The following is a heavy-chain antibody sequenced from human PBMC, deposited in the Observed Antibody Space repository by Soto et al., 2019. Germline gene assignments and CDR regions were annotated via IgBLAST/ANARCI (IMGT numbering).Heavy chain of an antibody. CDR2: ISSSSSYI. Sequence: EVQLVESGGGLVKPGGSLRLSCAASGFTFSSYSMNWVRQAPGKGLEWVSSISSSSSYIYYADSVKGRFTISRDSAKNSLYLQMNSLRAEDTAVYYCASCPGRQQLAPGHWGQGTLVTVSS. CDR1: GFTFSSYS. J-gene: IGHJ4*02. V-gene: IGHV3-21*01. CDR3: ASCPGRQQLAPGH. D-gene: IGHD6-13*01.